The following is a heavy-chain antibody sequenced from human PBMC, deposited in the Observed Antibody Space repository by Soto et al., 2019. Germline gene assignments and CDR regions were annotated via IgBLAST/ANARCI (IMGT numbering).Heavy chain of an antibody. V-gene: IGHV4-30-4*01. Sequence: KTSETLSLTCTVSGGSISSGDYYWSWIRQPPGKGLEWIGYIYYSGSTYYNPPLKSRVTISVDTSKNQFSLKLSSVTAADTAVYYCAREIVVDYYGMDVWGQGTTVTVSS. CDR1: GGSISSGDYY. CDR3: AREIVVDYYGMDV. CDR2: IYYSGST. D-gene: IGHD2-15*01. J-gene: IGHJ6*02.